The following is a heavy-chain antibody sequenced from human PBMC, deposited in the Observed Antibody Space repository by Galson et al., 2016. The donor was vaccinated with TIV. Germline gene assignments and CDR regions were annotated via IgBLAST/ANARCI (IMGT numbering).Heavy chain of an antibody. D-gene: IGHD6-19*01. J-gene: IGHJ4*02. V-gene: IGHV1-3*01. CDR3: ARGATSDWPFDY. CDR1: GYTFRNYA. CDR2: INAGTGDT. Sequence: SVKVSCKASGYTFRNYAMNWMRQAPGHGLEWMGWINAGTGDTKYSQKFQGRVPISRDTSASTAYMELSSLTSEDTAMYYCARGATSDWPFDYWGQATLVTVSS.